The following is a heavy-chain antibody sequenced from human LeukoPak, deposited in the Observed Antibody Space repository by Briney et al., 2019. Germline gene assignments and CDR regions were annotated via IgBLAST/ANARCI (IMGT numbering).Heavy chain of an antibody. CDR3: SGSYLYYYYYYMHV. CDR1: GGSISSYY. Sequence: PSETLSLTCTVSGGSISSYYWSWLRQPPGKGLEWIGYIYYSGSTNYNPSLQSRVTISVDTSKNQFSLKLSSVTAADTAVYYCSGSYLYYYYYYMHVWGKGTTVTISS. D-gene: IGHD1-26*01. J-gene: IGHJ6*03. CDR2: IYYSGST. V-gene: IGHV4-59*01.